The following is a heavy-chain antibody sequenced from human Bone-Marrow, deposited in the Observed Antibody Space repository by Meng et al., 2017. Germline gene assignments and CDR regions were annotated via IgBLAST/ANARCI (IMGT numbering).Heavy chain of an antibody. J-gene: IGHJ4*02. D-gene: IGHD5-18*01. CDR3: ARDQQDSYGAPFDY. CDR2: ISSSSTI. Sequence: ESLKISCAASGFTFSDYYMNWVRQAPGKGLEWVSSISSSSTIYYADSVKGRFTISRDNAKNSLYLQMNRLRAEDTAVYYCARDQQDSYGAPFDYWGQGTLVTVSS. CDR1: GFTFSDYY. V-gene: IGHV3-69-1*01.